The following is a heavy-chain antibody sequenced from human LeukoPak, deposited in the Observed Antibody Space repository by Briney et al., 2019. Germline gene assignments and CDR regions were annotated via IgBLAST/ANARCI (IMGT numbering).Heavy chain of an antibody. CDR2: IIPIFGTA. CDR1: GGTFSSYA. V-gene: IGHV1-69*05. J-gene: IGHJ4*02. D-gene: IGHD4-23*01. Sequence: SVKVSCKASGGTFSSYAISWVRQAPGQGLEWMGGIIPIFGTANYAQKFQGRVTMTRDTSTSTVYMELSSLRSEDTAVYYCARVPLDGGNPGDFDYWGQGTLVTVSS. CDR3: ARVPLDGGNPGDFDY.